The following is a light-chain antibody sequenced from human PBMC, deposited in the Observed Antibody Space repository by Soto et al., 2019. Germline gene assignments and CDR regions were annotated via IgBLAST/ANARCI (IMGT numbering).Light chain of an antibody. Sequence: EIVLTQSPATLSLSPGERATLSCRASQTLTSNYLAWYQQKPGQAPRLLIHGAASRATGIPDRFSGSGSGTDFTLTISRLATEEFAVYYCQQYSDSVLTFGGGTKVEIK. J-gene: IGKJ4*01. CDR3: QQYSDSVLT. CDR2: GAA. CDR1: QTLTSNY. V-gene: IGKV3-20*01.